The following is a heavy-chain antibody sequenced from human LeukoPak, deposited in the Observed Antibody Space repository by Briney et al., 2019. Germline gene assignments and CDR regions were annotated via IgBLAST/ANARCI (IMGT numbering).Heavy chain of an antibody. Sequence: SETLSLTCTVSGGSISSSSYYWGWLRQPPGKGLEWIGSIYYSGSTYYNPSLKSRVTISVDTSKNQFSLKLSSVTAADTAVYYCARVREEQWLEDYWGQGTLVTVSS. CDR1: GGSISSSSYY. V-gene: IGHV4-39*07. CDR3: ARVREEQWLEDY. CDR2: IYYSGST. D-gene: IGHD6-19*01. J-gene: IGHJ4*02.